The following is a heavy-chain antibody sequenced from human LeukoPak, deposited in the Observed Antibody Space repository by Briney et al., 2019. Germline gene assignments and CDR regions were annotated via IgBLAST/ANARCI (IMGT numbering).Heavy chain of an antibody. D-gene: IGHD5-24*01. CDR1: GGSISSSSYY. J-gene: IGHJ4*02. CDR3: ARLSDGKYFDS. Sequence: SETLSLTCTVSGGSISSSSYYWGWIRQPPGKGLEWIGTIYYTGRTYYNPSLKSRVIISVDTSNSHYSMSLSSVTAADTAVYYCARLSDGKYFDSWGQGTLVTVSS. V-gene: IGHV4-39*02. CDR2: IYYTGRT.